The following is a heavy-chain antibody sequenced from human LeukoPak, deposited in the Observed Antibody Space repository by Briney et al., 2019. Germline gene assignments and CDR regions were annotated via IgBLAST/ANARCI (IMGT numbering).Heavy chain of an antibody. Sequence: PGGSLRLSCAASGFTFSSYSMNWVRQTPGKGLEWVSAISGGSGDITYYADSVKGRFTVSRDNSKNTLFLQLNSLGAEDTAVYYCARNLAGDYFPNWFDPWGQGTLVTVSS. CDR3: ARNLAGDYFPNWFDP. V-gene: IGHV3-23*01. CDR1: GFTFSSYS. J-gene: IGHJ5*02. D-gene: IGHD7-27*01. CDR2: ISGGSGDIT.